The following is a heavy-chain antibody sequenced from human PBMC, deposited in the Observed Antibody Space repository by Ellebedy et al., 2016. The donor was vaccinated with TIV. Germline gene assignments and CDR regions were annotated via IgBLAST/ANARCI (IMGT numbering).Heavy chain of an antibody. CDR3: AREGYYDSSGYSPGFDY. V-gene: IGHV3-30-3*01. CDR1: GFTFSSYA. Sequence: GESLKISCAASGFTFSSYAMHWVRQAPGKGLEWVAVISYDGSNKYYADSVKGRFTISRDNSKNTLYLQMNSLRAEDTAVYYCAREGYYDSSGYSPGFDYWGQGTLVTVSS. D-gene: IGHD3-22*01. J-gene: IGHJ4*02. CDR2: ISYDGSNK.